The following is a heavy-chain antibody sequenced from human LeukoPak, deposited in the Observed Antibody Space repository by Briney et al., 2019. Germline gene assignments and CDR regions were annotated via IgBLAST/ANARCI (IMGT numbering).Heavy chain of an antibody. J-gene: IGHJ5*02. CDR1: GYTFTSYG. CDR2: ISAYNGNT. D-gene: IGHD2-2*01. CDR3: ARPVVPARSSWFNP. V-gene: IGHV1-18*01. Sequence: GASVKLSCKASGYTFTSYGISWVRQAPGQGLEGMGWISAYNGNTNYAQKLQGRVTMTTDTSTSTAYMELRSLRSNDTAVYYCARPVVPARSSWFNPWGQGTLVTVSS.